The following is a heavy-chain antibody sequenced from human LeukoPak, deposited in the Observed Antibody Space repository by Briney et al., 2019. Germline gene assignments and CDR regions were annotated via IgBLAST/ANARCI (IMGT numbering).Heavy chain of an antibody. CDR2: ISGSGVST. V-gene: IGHV3-23*01. J-gene: IGHJ4*02. Sequence: GGSLRLSCAASGFTFTSYAMNWVRQAPGKGLEWVSAISGSGVSTYYADSVKGRFTISRDNSKNMLYLQMNSLRAEDTAVYYCAKDGPLVGPYYFDYWGQGIPVTVSS. D-gene: IGHD1-26*01. CDR3: AKDGPLVGPYYFDY. CDR1: GFTFTSYA.